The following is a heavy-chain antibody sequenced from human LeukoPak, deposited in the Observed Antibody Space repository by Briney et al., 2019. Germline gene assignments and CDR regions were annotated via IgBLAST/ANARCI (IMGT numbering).Heavy chain of an antibody. D-gene: IGHD6-13*01. V-gene: IGHV4-39*01. CDR2: IYYSGST. J-gene: IGHJ5*02. Sequence: SETLSLTCTVSGGSFSSSSYYWGWIRQPPGKGLEWIGSIYYSGSTYYNPSLKSRVTISVDTSKNQFSLKLSSVTAADTAVYYCARAGYSSSLSWFDPWGQGSLVTVSS. CDR1: GGSFSSSSYY. CDR3: ARAGYSSSLSWFDP.